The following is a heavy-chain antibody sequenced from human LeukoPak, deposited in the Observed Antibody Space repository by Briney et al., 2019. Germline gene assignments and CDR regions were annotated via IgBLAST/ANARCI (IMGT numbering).Heavy chain of an antibody. CDR1: GGTFSSYA. V-gene: IGHV1-69*04. D-gene: IGHD3-10*01. Sequence: GASVKVSCKASGGTFSSYAISWVRQAPGQGLEWMGRIIPILGIANYAQKFQGRVTITADKSTSTAYMELSRLRSDDTAVYYCARGWFGELLFGEAFGIWGQGTMVTVSS. CDR3: ARGWFGELLFGEAFGI. CDR2: IIPILGIA. J-gene: IGHJ3*02.